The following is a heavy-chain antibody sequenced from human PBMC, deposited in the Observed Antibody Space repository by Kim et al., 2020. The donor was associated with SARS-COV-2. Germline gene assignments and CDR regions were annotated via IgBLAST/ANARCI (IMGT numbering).Heavy chain of an antibody. Sequence: SGPTLVNPTQTLTLTCTFSGFSLNTSGVGVGWIRQPPGKALEWLALIYWDDDKRYSPSLKSRLTITKDTSKNQVVLTMTNMDPVDTATYYCAHENRGYEGIPYFDYWGQGTLVTVSS. D-gene: IGHD5-12*01. V-gene: IGHV2-5*02. CDR1: GFSLNTSGVG. CDR2: IYWDDDK. J-gene: IGHJ4*02. CDR3: AHENRGYEGIPYFDY.